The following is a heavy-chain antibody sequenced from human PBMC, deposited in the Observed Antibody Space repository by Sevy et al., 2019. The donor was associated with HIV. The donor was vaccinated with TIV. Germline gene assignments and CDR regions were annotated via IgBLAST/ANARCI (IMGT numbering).Heavy chain of an antibody. CDR1: GFIFSGYV. V-gene: IGHV3-23*01. CDR2: ISGSGGST. J-gene: IGHJ1*01. D-gene: IGHD6-13*01. CDR3: ATDASSSWTGGTFQH. Sequence: GGSLRLSCAASGFIFSGYVMSWVRQAPGKGLEWVSTISGSGGSTYYADSVKGRFAISRDNSKNTLDLEMNSLRVEDSAVYYCATDASSSWTGGTFQHWGQGTLVTVSS.